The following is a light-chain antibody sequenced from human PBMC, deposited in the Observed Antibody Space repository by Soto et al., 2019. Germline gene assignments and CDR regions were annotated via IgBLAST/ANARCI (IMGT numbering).Light chain of an antibody. CDR3: QQYDNLPLT. Sequence: IQMTQSPSSLSASLGCRVTITCQASQDIKNYLNWYQQKSGKAPKLLIYDASDLETGVPSRFSGSGSGTDFTFTINSLQPEDIATYYCQQYDNLPLTFGGGTKVDI. J-gene: IGKJ4*01. V-gene: IGKV1-33*01. CDR1: QDIKNY. CDR2: DAS.